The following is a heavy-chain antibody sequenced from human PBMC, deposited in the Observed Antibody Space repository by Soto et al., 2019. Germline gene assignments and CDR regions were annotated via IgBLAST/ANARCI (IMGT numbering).Heavy chain of an antibody. CDR1: GGSISSYY. CDR3: AEAGYCSSTSCSAEYFQH. D-gene: IGHD2-2*01. Sequence: QVQLQESGPGLVKPSETLSLTCTVSGGSISSYYWSWIRQPPGKGLEWIGYIYYSGSTNYNPSLKSRVTISVDTSKNQFSLKLSSVTAADTAVYYCAEAGYCSSTSCSAEYFQHWGQGTLVTVSS. CDR2: IYYSGST. J-gene: IGHJ1*01. V-gene: IGHV4-59*08.